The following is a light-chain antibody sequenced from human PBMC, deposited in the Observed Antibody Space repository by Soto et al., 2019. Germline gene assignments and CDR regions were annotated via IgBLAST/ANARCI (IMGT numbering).Light chain of an antibody. J-gene: IGKJ1*01. Sequence: DVQMTQSPSSLSASIGDRVSITCQASQDIRKYLNWYQHKPGKAPDLLIHDASNLETGVPSRFSGSGSGTLFTFTISSLQPEDIATYYCQQYDKLVTFGRGTKV. V-gene: IGKV1-33*01. CDR2: DAS. CDR1: QDIRKY. CDR3: QQYDKLVT.